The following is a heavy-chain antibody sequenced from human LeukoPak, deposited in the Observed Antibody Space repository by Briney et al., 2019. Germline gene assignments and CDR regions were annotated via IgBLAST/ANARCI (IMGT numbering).Heavy chain of an antibody. CDR1: GFTFSSYW. D-gene: IGHD3/OR15-3a*01. CDR2: IDTDGSTT. Sequence: GGSLRLSCAASGFTFSSYWMHWVRQAPGKGLVWVSRIDTDGSTTIYADSVKGRFTISRDNAKNTLYLQMNGLRAEDTAVYYCAKDFWTGFDSWGQGTLVTVSS. J-gene: IGHJ4*02. V-gene: IGHV3-74*01. CDR3: AKDFWTGFDS.